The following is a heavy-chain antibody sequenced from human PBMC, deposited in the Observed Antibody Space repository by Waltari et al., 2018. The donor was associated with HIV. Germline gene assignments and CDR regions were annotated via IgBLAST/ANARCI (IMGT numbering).Heavy chain of an antibody. D-gene: IGHD6-13*01. CDR1: GFSFSSLA. J-gene: IGHJ6*02. Sequence: QVQLVESGGGVAQPGMSLSLSWVASGFSFSSLATHWATQAPGKGLEWVALIWYDGSQKYYADSVKGRFTISRDNSQNTLYLQVDSLRVEDTATYYCSRAGTAAGKSNYYYGTDVWGQGTTVTVSS. CDR3: SRAGTAAGKSNYYYGTDV. CDR2: IWYDGSQK. V-gene: IGHV3-33*01.